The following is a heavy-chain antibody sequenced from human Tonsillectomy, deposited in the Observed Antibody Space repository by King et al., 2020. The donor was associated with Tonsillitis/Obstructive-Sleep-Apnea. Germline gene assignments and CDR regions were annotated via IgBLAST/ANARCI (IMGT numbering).Heavy chain of an antibody. CDR2: ICGDGGSS. D-gene: IGHD2-2*01. Sequence: VQLVESGGGVVQPGGSLRLSCAASGFTFDDYAMHWVRQAPGKGLEWVSLICGDGGSSYYADSVKGRFTISRDNSKNSLYLQMNSLSTEDTALYYCVKGGDMVVVPLDYWGQGTLVTVSS. V-gene: IGHV3-43*02. CDR1: GFTFDDYA. J-gene: IGHJ4*02. CDR3: VKGGDMVVVPLDY.